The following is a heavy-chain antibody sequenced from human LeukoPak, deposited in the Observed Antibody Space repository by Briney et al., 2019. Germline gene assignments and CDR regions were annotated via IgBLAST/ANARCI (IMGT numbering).Heavy chain of an antibody. CDR3: ARHPSGSTYLDY. D-gene: IGHD1-26*01. V-gene: IGHV4-39*01. CDR1: GGSISSSSYY. J-gene: IGHJ4*02. CDR2: IYYSGST. Sequence: PSETLSLTCTVSGGSISSSSYYWGWIRQPPGKGLEWIGSIYYSGSTYYNPSLKSRVTISVDTSKNQFSLKLSSVTAADTAVYYCARHPSGSTYLDYWGQGTLVTVSS.